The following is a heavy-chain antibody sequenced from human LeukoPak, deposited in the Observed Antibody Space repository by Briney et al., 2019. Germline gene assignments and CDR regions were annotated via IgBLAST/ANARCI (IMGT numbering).Heavy chain of an antibody. Sequence: GGSLRLSCAASGFNFNYYGMSWVRQAPGRGLGWVSAISTRGNTYYTDSVKGRFTISRDITENTLYLQMNTLRVDDTAVYYCAKGKTVAGVLEYWGLGALVTVSS. CDR1: GFNFNYYG. CDR3: AKGKTVAGVLEY. J-gene: IGHJ1*01. D-gene: IGHD6-19*01. V-gene: IGHV3-23*01. CDR2: ISTRGNT.